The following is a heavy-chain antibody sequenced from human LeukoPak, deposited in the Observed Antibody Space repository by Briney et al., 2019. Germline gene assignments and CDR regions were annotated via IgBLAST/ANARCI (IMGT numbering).Heavy chain of an antibody. Sequence: GESLQISCQGSGYSFTSYWIGWVRQMPGKGLEWMGIIYPGDSDTRYSPSFQGQVTISADKSISTAYLQWSSLKASDTAMYYCARVYYDILTGSFFDYWGQGTLVTVSS. D-gene: IGHD3-9*01. CDR3: ARVYYDILTGSFFDY. V-gene: IGHV5-51*01. CDR1: GYSFTSYW. CDR2: IYPGDSDT. J-gene: IGHJ4*02.